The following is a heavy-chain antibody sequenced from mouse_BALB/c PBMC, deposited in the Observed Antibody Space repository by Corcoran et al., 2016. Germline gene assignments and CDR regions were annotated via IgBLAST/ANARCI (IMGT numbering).Heavy chain of an antibody. CDR3: AIDGYYAMDY. J-gene: IGHJ4*01. D-gene: IGHD2-3*01. CDR2: INPYNGAT. Sequence: EVQLQQSGPELVKPGASVKISCKASGYSFTGYYMHWVKQSHVKSLEWIGRINPYNGATSYNQNFKDKVSLTVDKSSSTAYMELHSLTSEDSAVYYCAIDGYYAMDYWGQGTSVTVSS. CDR1: GYSFTGYY. V-gene: IGHV1-26*01.